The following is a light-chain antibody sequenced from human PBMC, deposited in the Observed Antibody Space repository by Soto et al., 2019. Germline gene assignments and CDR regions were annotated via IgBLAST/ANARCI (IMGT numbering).Light chain of an antibody. Sequence: TVLTQSPATLSLSPGERATLSCRASQSISYFLAWYQQKPGQTPRLLIYDASNRATGIPARFSGSGSGTDFTLTISSLEPEDFAVYYCHQRTNWPLTFGGGTKVEIK. V-gene: IGKV3-11*01. CDR2: DAS. CDR1: QSISYF. J-gene: IGKJ4*01. CDR3: HQRTNWPLT.